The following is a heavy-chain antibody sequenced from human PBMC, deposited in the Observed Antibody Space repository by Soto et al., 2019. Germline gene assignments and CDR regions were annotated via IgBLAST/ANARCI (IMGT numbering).Heavy chain of an antibody. CDR3: ARDLHYGGNSAFYYYGMDV. Sequence: GGSLRLSCAASGFTFSSYEMNWVRQAPGKGLEWVSYISSSGSTIYYADSVKGRFTISRDNAKNSLYLQMNSLRAEDTAVYYCARDLHYGGNSAFYYYGMDVWGQGTTVTVSS. CDR1: GFTFSSYE. J-gene: IGHJ6*02. CDR2: ISSSGSTI. D-gene: IGHD4-17*01. V-gene: IGHV3-48*03.